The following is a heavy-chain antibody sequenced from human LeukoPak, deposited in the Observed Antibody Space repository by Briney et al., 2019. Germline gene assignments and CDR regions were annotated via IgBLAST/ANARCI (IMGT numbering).Heavy chain of an antibody. V-gene: IGHV3-7*01. CDR3: ARDRIVVPAAIYFDY. J-gene: IGHJ4*02. CDR1: GFTFSNYW. CDR2: IKPDGSEK. Sequence: GGSLRLSCEASGFTFSNYWMSWVRQAPGKGLEWVANIKPDGSEKYYVDSVRGRFTISRDNAENSLYLQMNSPRAGDTAVYYCARDRIVVPAAIYFDYWGQGILVTVS. D-gene: IGHD2-2*02.